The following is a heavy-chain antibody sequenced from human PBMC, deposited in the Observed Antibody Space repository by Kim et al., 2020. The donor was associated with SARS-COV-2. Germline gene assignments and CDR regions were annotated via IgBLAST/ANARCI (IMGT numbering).Heavy chain of an antibody. J-gene: IGHJ4*02. D-gene: IGHD6-13*01. CDR2: T. CDR3: TRHLPGTSWFDY. Sequence: TSYNPSLKSRVTLSVETSKNQFSLKLSSVTAADTAVFYCTRHLPGTSWFDYWGQGTLVTVSS. V-gene: IGHV4-39*01.